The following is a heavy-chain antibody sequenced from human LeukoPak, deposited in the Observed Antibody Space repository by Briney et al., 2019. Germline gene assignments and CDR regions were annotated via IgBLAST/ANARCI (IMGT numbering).Heavy chain of an antibody. CDR1: GDTFSSYA. Sequence: SVKVSSKAPGDTFSSYAISWVRQSPGQGLEWMGDTIPVFGTANYAQKFQGRVTITADKSTSTAYMELSSLRSEDTAVYYCARTYCSGGSCPHDAFDIWGQGTMVTVSS. J-gene: IGHJ3*02. D-gene: IGHD2-15*01. CDR3: ARTYCSGGSCPHDAFDI. V-gene: IGHV1-69*06. CDR2: TIPVFGTA.